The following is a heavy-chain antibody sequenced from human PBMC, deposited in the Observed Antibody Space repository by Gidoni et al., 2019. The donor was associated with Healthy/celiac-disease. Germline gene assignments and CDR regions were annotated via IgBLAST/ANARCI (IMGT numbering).Heavy chain of an antibody. D-gene: IGHD2-2*01. Sequence: EVQLVESGGGLVQPGGSLRLSCAASGFTFSRYWMSWVRQAPGKGLEWVANIKQDGSEKYYVDSVKGRFTISRDNAKNSLYLQMNSLRAEDTAVYYCARDLPDCSSTSCHLYGGTHWGQGTLVTVSS. CDR2: IKQDGSEK. CDR1: GFTFSRYW. V-gene: IGHV3-7*01. J-gene: IGHJ4*02. CDR3: ARDLPDCSSTSCHLYGGTH.